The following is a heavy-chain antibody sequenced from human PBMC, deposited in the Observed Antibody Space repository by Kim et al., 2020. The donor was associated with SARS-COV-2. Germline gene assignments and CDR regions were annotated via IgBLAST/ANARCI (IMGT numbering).Heavy chain of an antibody. CDR3: ARGWTIAVAGTERAFDI. CDR2: INHSGST. Sequence: SETLSLTCAVYGGSFSGYYWSWIRQPPGKGLEWIGEINHSGSTNYNPSLKSRVTISVDTSKNQFSLKLSSVTAADTAVYYCARGWTIAVAGTERAFDIWGQGTMVTVSS. CDR1: GGSFSGYY. J-gene: IGHJ3*02. V-gene: IGHV4-34*01. D-gene: IGHD6-19*01.